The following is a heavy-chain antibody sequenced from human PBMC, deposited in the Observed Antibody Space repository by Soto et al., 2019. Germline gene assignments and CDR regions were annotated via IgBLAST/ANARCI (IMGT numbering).Heavy chain of an antibody. CDR1: GFTFSSYW. J-gene: IGHJ2*01. CDR2: INSDGSST. Sequence: GGSLRLSCAASGFTFSSYWMHWVRQAPGKGLVWVSRINSDGSSTSYADSVKGRFTISRDNAKNTLYLQMNSLRAEDTAVYYCARPLDSSSTNWYFDLWGRGTLVTVSS. V-gene: IGHV3-74*01. CDR3: ARPLDSSSTNWYFDL. D-gene: IGHD6-6*01.